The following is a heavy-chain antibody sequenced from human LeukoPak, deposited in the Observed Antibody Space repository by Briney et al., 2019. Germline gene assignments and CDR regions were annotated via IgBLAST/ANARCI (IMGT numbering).Heavy chain of an antibody. J-gene: IGHJ5*02. CDR1: GGSISGYY. D-gene: IGHD4-17*01. CDR2: INHTGST. Sequence: PSETLSLTCAVYGGSISGYYWTWIRQPPGKGLEWIGEINHTGSTNYNPSLKSRVTISVDKSKNQFSLKLSSVTAANTAVYYCARVSRPTVTTSWFDPWGQGTLVTVSS. CDR3: ARVSRPTVTTSWFDP. V-gene: IGHV4-34*01.